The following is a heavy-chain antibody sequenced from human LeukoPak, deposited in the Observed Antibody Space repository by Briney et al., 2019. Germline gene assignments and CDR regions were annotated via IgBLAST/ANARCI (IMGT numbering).Heavy chain of an antibody. CDR3: ARARSTLGELSFIPDY. V-gene: IGHV1-69*04. J-gene: IGHJ4*02. Sequence: SVKVSCKASGGTFSSYAISWVRQAPGQGLEWMGRIIPILGIANYAQKFQGRVTITADKSTSTAYMELSSLRSEDTAVYYCARARSTLGELSFIPDYWGQGTLVTVSS. CDR1: GGTFSSYA. D-gene: IGHD3-16*02. CDR2: IIPILGIA.